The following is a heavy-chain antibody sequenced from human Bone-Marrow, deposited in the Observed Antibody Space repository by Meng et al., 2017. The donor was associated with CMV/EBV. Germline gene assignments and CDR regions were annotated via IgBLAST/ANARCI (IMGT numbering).Heavy chain of an antibody. Sequence: ASVKVSCKASGYTFTGYYMHWVRQAPGQGLEWMGWINPNSGGTNYAQKFQGRVTMTRDTSISTAYMELSRLRSDDTAVYYCARPNYNYDSSGYFDYWGQGTRVTGSS. D-gene: IGHD3-22*01. V-gene: IGHV1-2*02. J-gene: IGHJ4*02. CDR2: INPNSGGT. CDR1: GYTFTGYY. CDR3: ARPNYNYDSSGYFDY.